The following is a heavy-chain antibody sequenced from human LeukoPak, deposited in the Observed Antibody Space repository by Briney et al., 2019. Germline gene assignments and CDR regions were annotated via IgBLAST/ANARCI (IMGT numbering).Heavy chain of an antibody. Sequence: GGSLRLSCAASGFTFSSYSMNWVRQAPGKGLEWVSSISSSSSYIYYADSVKGRFTISRDNAKNSLYLQMNSPRAEDTAVYYCARESSGWYLFDPWGQGTLVTVSS. CDR3: ARESSGWYLFDP. CDR1: GFTFSSYS. V-gene: IGHV3-21*01. J-gene: IGHJ5*02. CDR2: ISSSSSYI. D-gene: IGHD6-19*01.